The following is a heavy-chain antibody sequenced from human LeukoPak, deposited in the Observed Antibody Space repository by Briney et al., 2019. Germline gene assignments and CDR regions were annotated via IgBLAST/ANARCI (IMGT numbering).Heavy chain of an antibody. D-gene: IGHD3-3*01. J-gene: IGHJ4*02. CDR1: GYTFTNIG. CDR3: ARSLHSYDIRGGHCYGY. Sequence: ASVKVSCKASGYTFTNIGISWVRQAPGQGLEWMGWIGTYHDITDYAQKFHGRVTMTKDTSTATVYMELRSLTSDDTAVYFCARSLHSYDIRGGHCYGYWGQGTLVTVSS. CDR2: IGTYHDIT. V-gene: IGHV1-18*01.